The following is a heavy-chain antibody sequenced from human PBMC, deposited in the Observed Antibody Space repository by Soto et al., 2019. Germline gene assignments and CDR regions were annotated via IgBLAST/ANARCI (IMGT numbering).Heavy chain of an antibody. V-gene: IGHV3-33*01. Sequence: VQLLESGGGLVQPGGSLRLSCAASGFTFSSYGMHWVRQAPGKGLEWVAVIWYDGSNKYYADSVKGRFTISRDNSKNTLYLQMNSLRAEDTAVYYCAREDEGWFDPWGQGTLVTVSS. CDR2: IWYDGSNK. CDR3: AREDEGWFDP. J-gene: IGHJ5*02. CDR1: GFTFSSYG.